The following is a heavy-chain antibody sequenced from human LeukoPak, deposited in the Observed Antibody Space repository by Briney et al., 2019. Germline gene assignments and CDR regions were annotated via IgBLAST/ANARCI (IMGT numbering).Heavy chain of an antibody. CDR2: IIPILGIA. D-gene: IGHD2-2*01. CDR3: ARDQYQLLPYYYYGMDV. CDR1: GGTYSRYA. Sequence: GASVKVSCKASGGTYSRYAISWVRQAPGQGLEWMGRIIPILGIANYAQKFQGRVTITADKSTSTAYMELSSLRSEDTAVYYCARDQYQLLPYYYYGMDVWGRGTTVTVSS. V-gene: IGHV1-69*04. J-gene: IGHJ6*02.